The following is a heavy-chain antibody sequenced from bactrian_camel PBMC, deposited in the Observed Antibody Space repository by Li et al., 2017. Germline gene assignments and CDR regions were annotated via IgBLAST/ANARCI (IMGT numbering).Heavy chain of an antibody. CDR1: GYTYSSHY. D-gene: IGHD2*01. Sequence: VQLVESGGGSVETGGSLRLSCAASGYTYSSHYMGWFRLAPGQEREGVAAITSNSGNTYYADSVKGRFTISQDSAKNTVYLQMNNLKPEDTAMYYCAAERHGGVWRPPPRLCAYNYWGRGTQVTVS. CDR2: ITSNSGNT. CDR3: AAERHGGVWRPPPRLCAYNY. V-gene: IGHV3S40*01. J-gene: IGHJ4*01.